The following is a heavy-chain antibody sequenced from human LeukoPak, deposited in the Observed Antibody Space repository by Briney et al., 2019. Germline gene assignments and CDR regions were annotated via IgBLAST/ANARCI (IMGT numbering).Heavy chain of an antibody. D-gene: IGHD3-10*01. CDR1: GYTFTGYY. CDR3: ARDPNYYGSGSYYNCLDY. J-gene: IGHJ4*02. V-gene: IGHV1-2*02. CDR2: INPNSGGT. Sequence: ASVKVSCKASGYTFTGYYMRWVRQAPGQRLEWMGWINPNSGGTNYAQKFQGRVTMTRDTSISTAYMELSRLRSDDTAVYYCARDPNYYGSGSYYNCLDYWGQGTLVTVSS.